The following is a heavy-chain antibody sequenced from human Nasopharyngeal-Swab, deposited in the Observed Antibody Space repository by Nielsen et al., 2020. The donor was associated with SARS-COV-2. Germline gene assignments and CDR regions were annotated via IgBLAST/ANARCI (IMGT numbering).Heavy chain of an antibody. J-gene: IGHJ3*02. CDR1: GFTFSSYS. CDR3: ARDRRPSSGWYSSAFDI. V-gene: IGHV3-21*01. Sequence: GESLKISCAASGFTFSSYSMNWVRQAPGKGLEWVSSISSSSSYIYYADSVKGRFTISRDNAKNSLYLQMSSLRAEDTAVYYCARDRRPSSGWYSSAFDIWGQGTMVTVSS. CDR2: ISSSSSYI. D-gene: IGHD6-19*01.